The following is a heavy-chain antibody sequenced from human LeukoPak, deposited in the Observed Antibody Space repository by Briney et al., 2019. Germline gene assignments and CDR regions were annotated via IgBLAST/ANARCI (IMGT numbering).Heavy chain of an antibody. Sequence: GGSLRLSCAASGFAFSTYAMSWVRQAPGKGLEWVSTIRDSAGRTYYADSVKGRFTISRDNSKNTLYLQMNSLSAEDTAVYYCAKEAADHGLLSPWYFDPWGRGTLLTVSS. CDR2: IRDSAGRT. CDR1: GFAFSTYA. D-gene: IGHD4-17*01. J-gene: IGHJ2*01. CDR3: AKEAADHGLLSPWYFDP. V-gene: IGHV3-23*01.